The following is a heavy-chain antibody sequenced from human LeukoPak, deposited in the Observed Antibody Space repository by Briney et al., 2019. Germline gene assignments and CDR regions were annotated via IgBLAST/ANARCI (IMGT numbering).Heavy chain of an antibody. CDR3: ARVEASGYDYGAFDY. CDR1: GFTFDDYA. CDR2: ISWNSGSI. Sequence: GRSLRLSCAASGFTFDDYAMHWVRQAPGKGLEWVSGISWNSGSIGYADSVKGRFTISRDNAKNSLYLQMNSLRAEDTAVYYCARVEASGYDYGAFDYWGQGTLVTVSS. D-gene: IGHD5-12*01. V-gene: IGHV3-9*01. J-gene: IGHJ4*02.